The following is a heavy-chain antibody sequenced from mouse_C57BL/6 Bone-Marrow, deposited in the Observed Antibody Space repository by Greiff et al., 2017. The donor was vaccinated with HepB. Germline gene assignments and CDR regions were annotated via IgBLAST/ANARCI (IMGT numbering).Heavy chain of an antibody. CDR1: GYSFTGYY. CDR3: ARDGYYTMDY. CDR2: INPSTGGT. D-gene: IGHD2-3*01. Sequence: EVQLQQSGPELVKPGASVKISCKASGYSFTGYYMNWVKQSPEKSLEWIGEINPSTGGTTYNQKFKAKATLTVVKSSSTAYMQLKSLTSEDSAVYYCARDGYYTMDYWGQGTSVTVSS. V-gene: IGHV1-42*01. J-gene: IGHJ4*01.